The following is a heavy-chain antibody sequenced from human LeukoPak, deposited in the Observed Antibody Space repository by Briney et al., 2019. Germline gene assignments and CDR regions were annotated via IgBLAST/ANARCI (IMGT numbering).Heavy chain of an antibody. J-gene: IGHJ5*02. CDR2: IYHSGST. D-gene: IGHD3-16*02. Sequence: PSETLSLTCAVSGYSISSGYYWGWIRQPPGKGLEWIGSIYHSGSTYYNPSLKSRVTISVDTSKNQFSLKLSSVTAADTGVYYCARITSYDYVWGSYRQDWFDPWGQGTLVTVSS. CDR1: GYSISSGYY. CDR3: ARITSYDYVWGSYRQDWFDP. V-gene: IGHV4-38-2*01.